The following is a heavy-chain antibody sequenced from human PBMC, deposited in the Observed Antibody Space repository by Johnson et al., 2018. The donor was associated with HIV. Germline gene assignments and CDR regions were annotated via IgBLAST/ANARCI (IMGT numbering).Heavy chain of an antibody. J-gene: IGHJ3*02. D-gene: IGHD2-2*01. CDR3: ARPRIEVLPAGAFDI. V-gene: IGHV3-74*01. Sequence: VQLVESGGGLVQPGGSLILSCAASGFTFSSYWMHWVRQAPGKGLAWVSSISGSGGSTYYADSVKGRFTISRDNSKNTLYLQMNSLRSDDTAVYYCARPRIEVLPAGAFDIWGPGTMVTVSS. CDR2: ISGSGGST. CDR1: GFTFSSYW.